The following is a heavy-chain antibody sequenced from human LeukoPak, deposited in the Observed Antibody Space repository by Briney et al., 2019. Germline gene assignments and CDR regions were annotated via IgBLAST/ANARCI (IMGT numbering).Heavy chain of an antibody. V-gene: IGHV3-21*01. J-gene: IGHJ4*02. CDR2: ISSSSSYM. Sequence: GESLGLSCTASGFTFSSHSMNWVRQAPGKGLEWVSSISSSSSYMYYADSVKGRFTISRDNAKNSLYLQMNSLRTEDTAVYYCARTHYYYESSGYCDYWGQGTLVTVSS. D-gene: IGHD3-22*01. CDR3: ARTHYYYESSGYCDY. CDR1: GFTFSSHS.